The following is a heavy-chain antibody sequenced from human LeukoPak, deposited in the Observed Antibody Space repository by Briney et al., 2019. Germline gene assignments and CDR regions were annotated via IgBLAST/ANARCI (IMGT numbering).Heavy chain of an antibody. CDR2: LNSNGVSA. CDR1: RFTFSAYT. CDR3: AGAVPGYFPDY. Sequence: PGGSLRLSCAASRFTFSAYTIHWVRQAPGKGLEYVSGLNSNGVSAYYANSVKGRFTIPRDDSKNTVYLQMGSLRAEDIAVYYCAGAVPGYFPDYWGQGTLVTVSS. V-gene: IGHV3-64*01. D-gene: IGHD6-25*01. J-gene: IGHJ4*02.